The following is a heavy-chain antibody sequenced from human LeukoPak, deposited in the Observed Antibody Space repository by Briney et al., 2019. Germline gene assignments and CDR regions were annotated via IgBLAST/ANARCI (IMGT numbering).Heavy chain of an antibody. J-gene: IGHJ4*02. CDR1: GGSISSGGYY. V-gene: IGHV4-31*03. CDR3: ARDARFGEIDY. CDR2: IYYSGST. Sequence: SETQSLTCSVSGGSISSGGYYWSWIRQHPGKGLEWIGYIYYSGSTYYNPSLKSRVTISVDTSKNQFSLKLSSVTAADTAVYYCARDARFGEIDYWGQGTLVTVSS. D-gene: IGHD3-10*01.